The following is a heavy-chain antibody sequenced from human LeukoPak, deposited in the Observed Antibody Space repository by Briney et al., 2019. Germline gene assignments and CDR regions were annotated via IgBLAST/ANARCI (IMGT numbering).Heavy chain of an antibody. Sequence: PGGSLRLSCVASGFTVSSNCMSWVRQAPGKGLEWVSIIYSDGSTYYADSVKGRFTISRDNSKNALYLQMNSLRVEDTAVYYCARVLVASGTYDAFDIWGQGTMVTVSS. CDR3: ARVLVASGTYDAFDI. CDR2: IYSDGST. V-gene: IGHV3-53*05. CDR1: GFTVSSNC. D-gene: IGHD1-26*01. J-gene: IGHJ3*02.